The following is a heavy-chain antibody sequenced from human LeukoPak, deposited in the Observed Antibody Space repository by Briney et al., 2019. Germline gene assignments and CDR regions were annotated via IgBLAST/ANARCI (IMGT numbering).Heavy chain of an antibody. J-gene: IGHJ4*02. Sequence: GGSLRLSCAASGSTVSTYYMTWVRQAPGKGLECVSVIYSGGSTYYAYSVKGRFTISRDNSKNTLYLQMNSLRAEDTAMYYCARGLGYCTSTTCLLPFDYWGQGTLVTVSS. V-gene: IGHV3-53*01. CDR1: GSTVSTYY. D-gene: IGHD2-2*01. CDR3: ARGLGYCTSTTCLLPFDY. CDR2: IYSGGST.